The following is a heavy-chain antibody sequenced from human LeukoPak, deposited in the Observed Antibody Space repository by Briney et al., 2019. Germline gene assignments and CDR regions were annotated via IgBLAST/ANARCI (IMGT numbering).Heavy chain of an antibody. V-gene: IGHV5-51*01. Sequence: GGSLKISCKGSGYSFTSYWIGWVRQMPGKGLEWMGIIYPGDSDTRYSPSFQGQVTISADKSISTAYLQWSSLKASDTAMYYCARHRGSSSWYKLEIYYYYYMDVWGKGTTVTVSS. CDR3: ARHRGSSSWYKLEIYYYYYMDV. J-gene: IGHJ6*03. CDR2: IYPGDSDT. D-gene: IGHD6-13*01. CDR1: GYSFTSYW.